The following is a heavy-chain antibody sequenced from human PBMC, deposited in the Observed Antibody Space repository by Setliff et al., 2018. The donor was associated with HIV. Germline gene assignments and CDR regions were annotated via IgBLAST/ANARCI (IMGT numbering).Heavy chain of an antibody. CDR1: GYTFTSYG. V-gene: IGHV1-18*01. CDR3: ARVGYDSREEVGYFDS. D-gene: IGHD3-22*01. J-gene: IGHJ4*02. Sequence: ASVKVSCKASGYTFTSYGISWVRQAPGQGLEWMGWISAYNGNTNYAQKFQGRVTLTTDTSTTTAYMDLGSLTSDDTAVYYCARVGYDSREEVGYFDSWGQGTLVTVSS. CDR2: ISAYNGNT.